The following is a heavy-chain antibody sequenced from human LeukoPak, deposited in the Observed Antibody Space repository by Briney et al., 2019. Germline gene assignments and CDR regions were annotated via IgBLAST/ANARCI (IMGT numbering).Heavy chain of an antibody. V-gene: IGHV1-69*04. Sequence: GSSVKVSCKASGGTFSSYAISWVRQAPGQGLEWMGRIIPILGIANYAQKFQGRVTITADKSTSTAYMELSSLRSEDTAVYYCARDRGYCSGGSCGPPPYGMDVWGQGTTVTVSS. J-gene: IGHJ6*02. D-gene: IGHD2-15*01. CDR1: GGTFSSYA. CDR3: ARDRGYCSGGSCGPPPYGMDV. CDR2: IIPILGIA.